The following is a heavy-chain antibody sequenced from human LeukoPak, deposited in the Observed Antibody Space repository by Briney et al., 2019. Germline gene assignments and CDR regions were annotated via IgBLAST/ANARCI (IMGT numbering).Heavy chain of an antibody. CDR2: IYYSGIT. CDR1: GGSISSYY. CDR3: ARENDGGVVVGARYYYYYYIDV. V-gene: IGHV4-59*01. D-gene: IGHD2-15*01. J-gene: IGHJ6*03. Sequence: SETLSLTCTLSGGSISSYYWNWIRQPPGRGLEWIGYIYYSGITNYNTSLKSRVTMSVDTSKNQFSLRLRSVTAADTAVYYCARENDGGVVVGARYYYYYYIDVWGKGTTVTVSS.